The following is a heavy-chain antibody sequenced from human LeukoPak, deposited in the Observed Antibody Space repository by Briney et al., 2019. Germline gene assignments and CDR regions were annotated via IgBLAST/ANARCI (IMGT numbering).Heavy chain of an antibody. J-gene: IGHJ4*02. V-gene: IGHV3-74*01. D-gene: IGHD6-19*01. CDR1: GFTFSKYW. Sequence: GGSLSLSCAASGFTFSKYWMLWVRQARGKGLESVSRINTDGTVTTYADSVKGRFTVSRDNADNTMFLQMNSVRDEDTAVYYCATKQWLAPPPDSWGQGTPVTVSS. CDR2: INTDGTVT. CDR3: ATKQWLAPPPDS.